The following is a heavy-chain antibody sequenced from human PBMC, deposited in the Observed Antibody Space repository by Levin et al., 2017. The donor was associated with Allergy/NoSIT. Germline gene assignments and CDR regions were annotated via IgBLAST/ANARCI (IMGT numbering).Heavy chain of an antibody. Sequence: ASVKVSCKASGYTFTSYGISWVRQAPGQGLEWMGWISAYNGNTNYAQKLQGRVTMTTDTSTSTAYMELRSLRSDDTAVYYCARDLFWSTEDIVVVPKQIGGYWGQGTLVTVSS. CDR1: GYTFTSYG. CDR2: ISAYNGNT. D-gene: IGHD2-15*01. J-gene: IGHJ4*02. CDR3: ARDLFWSTEDIVVVPKQIGGY. V-gene: IGHV1-18*01.